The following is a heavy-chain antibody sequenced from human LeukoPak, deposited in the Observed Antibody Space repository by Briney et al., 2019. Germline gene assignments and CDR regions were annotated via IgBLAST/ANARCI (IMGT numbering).Heavy chain of an antibody. CDR2: ICPGDSDT. CDR3: ARPGNASDAFDI. J-gene: IGHJ3*02. V-gene: IGHV5-51*01. Sequence: GGFLKISFKGSGYSFTSYWIGWGRQSPGKGLGWMGIICPGDSDTRYSPSFQGQVTISADKSISTAYLQWSSLKASDTAMYYCARPGNASDAFDIWGQGTMVTVSS. D-gene: IGHD1-1*01. CDR1: GYSFTSYW.